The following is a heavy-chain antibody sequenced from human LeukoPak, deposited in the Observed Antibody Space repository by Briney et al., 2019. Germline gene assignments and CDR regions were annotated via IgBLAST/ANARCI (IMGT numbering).Heavy chain of an antibody. CDR3: ARPRLGYCSGGSCYAIDY. CDR2: INPNSGGT. Sequence: ASVKVSCKASGYTFTGYYMHWVRQAPGQGLEWMGRINPNSGGTNYAQKFQGRVTMTRDTSISTAYMELSRLRSDDTAVYYCARPRLGYCSGGSCYAIDYRGQGTLVTVSS. J-gene: IGHJ4*02. D-gene: IGHD2-15*01. V-gene: IGHV1-2*06. CDR1: GYTFTGYY.